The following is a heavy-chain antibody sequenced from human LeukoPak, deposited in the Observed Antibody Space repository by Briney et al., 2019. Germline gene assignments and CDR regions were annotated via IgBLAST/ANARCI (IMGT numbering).Heavy chain of an antibody. CDR2: ISSSSSYI. CDR1: GFTFSSYS. D-gene: IGHD2-2*01. CDR3: ARDYATFTPTGSCFDY. Sequence: PGGSLRLSCAASGFTFSSYSMNWVRQAPGKGLEWVSSISSSSSYIYYADSVKGRFTISRDDAKNSLYLQMNSLRDEDTAVYYCARDYATFTPTGSCFDYWGQGTLVTVSS. V-gene: IGHV3-21*01. J-gene: IGHJ4*02.